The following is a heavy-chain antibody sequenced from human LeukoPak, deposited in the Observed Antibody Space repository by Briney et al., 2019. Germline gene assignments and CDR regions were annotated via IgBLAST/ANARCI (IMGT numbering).Heavy chain of an antibody. J-gene: IGHJ1*01. CDR1: GFTFRASG. CDR2: IWNDGNKK. V-gene: IGHV3-33*07. Sequence: GGSLRLSCAASGFTFRASGMYWVRQAPGKGLEWVAMIWNDGNKKNHADSVKGRFVISRDNSRDTLYLQMNSLRAEDTAVYYCAKGEFWTGQAEYFQHWGQGTLLTVSS. CDR3: AKGEFWTGQAEYFQH. D-gene: IGHD3/OR15-3a*01.